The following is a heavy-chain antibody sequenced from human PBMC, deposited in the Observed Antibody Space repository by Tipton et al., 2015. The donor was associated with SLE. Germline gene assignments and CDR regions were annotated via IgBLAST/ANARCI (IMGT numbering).Heavy chain of an antibody. V-gene: IGHV3-30-3*01. D-gene: IGHD6-13*01. J-gene: IGHJ4*02. Sequence: RSLRLSCAASGFTFSSYAMHWVRQASGKGLEWVAVISYDGSNKYYADSVKGRFTISRDNSKNTLYLQMNSLRAEDTAVYYCAKDRSVLWAAAGTVDYWGQGTLVTVSS. CDR1: GFTFSSYA. CDR2: ISYDGSNK. CDR3: AKDRSVLWAAAGTVDY.